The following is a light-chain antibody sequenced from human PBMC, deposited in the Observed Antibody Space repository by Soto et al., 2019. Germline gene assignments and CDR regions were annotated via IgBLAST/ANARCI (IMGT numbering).Light chain of an antibody. Sequence: EIVMTQSPATLSVSPGERVTLSCRASQNIGSNLAWYQQKFGQAPRLLIYGASTRVTGIPARFSGSGSGTDFTLTISSLEPEDFAVYYCQHRTSRYTFGQGTKVDIK. CDR3: QHRTSRYT. CDR1: QNIGSN. CDR2: GAS. J-gene: IGKJ2*01. V-gene: IGKV3D-11*02.